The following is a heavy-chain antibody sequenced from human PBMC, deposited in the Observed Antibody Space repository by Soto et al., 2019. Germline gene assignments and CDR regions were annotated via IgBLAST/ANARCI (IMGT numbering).Heavy chain of an antibody. CDR3: AILSD. V-gene: IGHV3-53*02. CDR2: IYDDGTT. CDR1: GFTVSTNY. J-gene: IGHJ4*02. Sequence: EVQLVQTGGGLIQPGGSLRLSCAASGFTVSTNYMNWVRQAPGKGLEWLSIIYDDGTTDYADSVKGRFTISRDNFKNTLYLQMHNLRADDTALYYCAILSDWGQGTLVAVSS. D-gene: IGHD3-3*01.